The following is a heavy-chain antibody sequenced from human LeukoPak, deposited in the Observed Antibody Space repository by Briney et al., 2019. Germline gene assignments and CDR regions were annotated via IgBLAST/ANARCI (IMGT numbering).Heavy chain of an antibody. D-gene: IGHD3-16*01. CDR3: ARHRCYDS. CDR1: GFTFSTYS. J-gene: IGHJ4*02. CDR2: IYAGDSST. Sequence: GESLQISCKGSGFTFSTYSFAWVRQMPGKGLEWMGVIYAGDSSTRYSPSFQGQVTISVDKSISTAYLQWSSLKASDSAIYYCARHRCYDSWGQGTMLSVSS. V-gene: IGHV5-51*01.